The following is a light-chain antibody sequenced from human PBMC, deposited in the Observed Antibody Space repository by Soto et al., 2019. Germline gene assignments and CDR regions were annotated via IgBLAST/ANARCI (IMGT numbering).Light chain of an antibody. V-gene: IGKV3-11*01. CDR2: DAS. CDR3: QQRTNWPLT. J-gene: IGKJ4*01. Sequence: EIVLTQSPATLSLSPGERATLSCRASQSVSSYLAWYQQKPGQAPRLLIYDASNRATGIPARFSGSGYGTDFTLSISILEPEDFAVYYFQQRTNWPLTFGGGTKVEIK. CDR1: QSVSSY.